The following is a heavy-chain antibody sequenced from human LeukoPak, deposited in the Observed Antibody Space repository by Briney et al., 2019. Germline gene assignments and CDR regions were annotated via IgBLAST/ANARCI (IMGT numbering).Heavy chain of an antibody. V-gene: IGHV4-59*01. CDR1: GGSISSYY. J-gene: IGHJ4*02. CDR3: ARVAYYYDSSGPLDY. CDR2: IYYSGST. D-gene: IGHD3-22*01. Sequence: SETLSLTCTVSGGSISSYYWSWIRQPPGKGLEWIGYIYYSGSTNYNPSLKSRVTISVDTSKNQVSLKLSSVTAADTAVYYCARVAYYYDSSGPLDYWGQGTLVTVSS.